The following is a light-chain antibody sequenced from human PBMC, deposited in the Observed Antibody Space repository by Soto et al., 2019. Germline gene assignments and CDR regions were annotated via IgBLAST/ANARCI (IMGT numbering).Light chain of an antibody. V-gene: IGKV1-5*01. J-gene: IGKJ2*01. CDR2: DAS. CDR3: QQYHSYSPYT. CDR1: QTIYNW. Sequence: DIQMTQSPSTLSASVGERVTISCRASQTIYNWLAWYQQKPGKAPKLLVYDASTLEGGVPSRFSGSGSGTEFTLTISSLQPDDSATYFCQQYHSYSPYTFGQGTKLEI.